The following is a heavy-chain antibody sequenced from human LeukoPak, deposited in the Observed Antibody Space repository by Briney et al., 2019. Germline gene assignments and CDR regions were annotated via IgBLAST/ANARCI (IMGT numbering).Heavy chain of an antibody. J-gene: IGHJ4*02. V-gene: IGHV3-73*01. CDR3: TRHQGAGGSGVDY. CDR1: GFIFSGSA. D-gene: IGHD2-15*01. CDR2: IRSKANNYAT. Sequence: GGSLRLSCAASGFIFSGSAMHWVRQASGKGLEWVGRIRSKANNYATTYAASVKGRFTISRDDSKNTAYLQIKSLKNEDMAVYYCTRHQGAGGSGVDYWGQGTLVTVSS.